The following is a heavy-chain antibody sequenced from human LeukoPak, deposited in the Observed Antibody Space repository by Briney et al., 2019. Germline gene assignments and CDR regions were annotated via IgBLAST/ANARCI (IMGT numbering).Heavy chain of an antibody. CDR3: ARVGYSDWLSAYGMDV. CDR2: IYYSGST. CDR1: GGSISSYY. D-gene: IGHD3-9*01. Sequence: SETLSLTCTVSGGSISSYYWSWIRQPPGKGLEWIGYIYYSGSTNYNPSLKSRVTISVDTSKNQFSLKLSSVTAADTAVYYCARVGYSDWLSAYGMDVWGQGTTVTVSS. J-gene: IGHJ6*02. V-gene: IGHV4-59*01.